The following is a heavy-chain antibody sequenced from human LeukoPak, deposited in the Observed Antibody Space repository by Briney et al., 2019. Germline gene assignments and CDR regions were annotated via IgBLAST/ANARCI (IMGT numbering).Heavy chain of an antibody. CDR2: IYYSGST. CDR1: GGSINSYY. CDR3: ARAGQWFGESVDY. Sequence: SETLSLTCTVSGGSINSYYWSWIRQPPGKGLEWIGYIYYSGSTNYNPSLKSRLTISVDTSKNQFSLKLSSVTAADTAVYYCARAGQWFGESVDYWGQGTLVTVSS. D-gene: IGHD3-10*01. J-gene: IGHJ4*02. V-gene: IGHV4-59*01.